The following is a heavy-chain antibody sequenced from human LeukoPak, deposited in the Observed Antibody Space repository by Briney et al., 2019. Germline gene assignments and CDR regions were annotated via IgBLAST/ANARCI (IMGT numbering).Heavy chain of an antibody. CDR2: INSDGSST. CDR3: ARDTYCGGDCYSAYDY. J-gene: IGHJ4*02. D-gene: IGHD2-21*02. V-gene: IGHV3-74*01. Sequence: GGSLRLSCAASGFTFNNYGMHWVRQAPGKGLVWVSRINSDGSSTSYADSVKGRFTISRDNAKNTLYLQMNSLRAEDTAVYYCARDTYCGGDCYSAYDYWGQGTLVTVSS. CDR1: GFTFNNYG.